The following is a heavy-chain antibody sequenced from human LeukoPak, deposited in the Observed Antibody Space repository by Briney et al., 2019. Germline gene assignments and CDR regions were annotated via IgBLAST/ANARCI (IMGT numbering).Heavy chain of an antibody. J-gene: IGHJ4*02. D-gene: IGHD1-26*01. CDR1: GFTFSSYA. CDR2: ITGTGDST. Sequence: PGGSLRLSCAASGFTFSSYAMNWVRQAPGKGLEWVSGITGTGDSTYYADSVKGRFTISRGNSKKTLYLQMNSLRAEDTAVYHCANSGSSPGTGSAGYWGQGTLVTVPS. V-gene: IGHV3-23*01. CDR3: ANSGSSPGTGSAGY.